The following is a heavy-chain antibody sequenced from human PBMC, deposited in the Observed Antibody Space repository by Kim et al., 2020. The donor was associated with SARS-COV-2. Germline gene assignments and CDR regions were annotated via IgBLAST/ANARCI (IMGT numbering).Heavy chain of an antibody. CDR3: ARDRAQGSGMYYFDT. CDR1: GDSISTSGNY. V-gene: IGHV4-31*03. Sequence: SETLSLTCSVSGDSISTSGNYWNWIRQRPGKGLEWIGYIDYSGSIYRNPSLKSRVIMSTDTSKNQFSLRLSSVTAADMAVYFCARDRAQGSGMYYFDTWGQGTLVTVSS. D-gene: IGHD3-10*01. J-gene: IGHJ4*02. CDR2: IDYSGSI.